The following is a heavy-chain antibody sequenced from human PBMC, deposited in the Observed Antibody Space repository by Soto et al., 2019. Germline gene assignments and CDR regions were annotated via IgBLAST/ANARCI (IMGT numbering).Heavy chain of an antibody. D-gene: IGHD5-12*01. CDR2: INAGNGNT. J-gene: IGHJ4*02. Sequence: ASVKVSCKAPGYTFTSYAMHWVRQAPGQRLEWMGWINAGNGNTKYSQKFQGRVTITRDTSASTAYMELSSLRSEDTAVYYCARAVDGYNYFDYWGQGTLVTVSS. CDR1: GYTFTSYA. V-gene: IGHV1-3*01. CDR3: ARAVDGYNYFDY.